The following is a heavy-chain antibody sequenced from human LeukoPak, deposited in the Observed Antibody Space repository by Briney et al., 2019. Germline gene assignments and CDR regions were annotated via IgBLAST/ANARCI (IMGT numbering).Heavy chain of an antibody. J-gene: IGHJ4*02. D-gene: IGHD7-27*01. V-gene: IGHV3-11*04. CDR3: ARGHWGLDS. CDR1: GFTFSDHY. Sequence: GGSLRLSCAASGFTFSDHYMSWIRQAPGKGLEWVSYISHTGTTMYYADSVKGRFTLSRDNARNSLYLQMNSLRAEDTAVYYCARGHWGLDSWGQGTLVTVSS. CDR2: ISHTGTTM.